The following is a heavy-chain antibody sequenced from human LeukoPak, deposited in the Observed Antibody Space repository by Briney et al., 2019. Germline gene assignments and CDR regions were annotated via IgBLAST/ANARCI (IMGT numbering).Heavy chain of an antibody. CDR1: GFTFSSYW. CDR2: IKQDGSEK. CDR3: AKEWDILTGYPVDY. Sequence: PGGSLRLSCAASGFTFSSYWMSWVRQAPGKGLEWVANIKQDGSEKYYVDSVKGRFTISRDNAKNSLYLQMNSLRAEDTAVYYCAKEWDILTGYPVDYWGQGTLVTVSS. D-gene: IGHD3-9*01. J-gene: IGHJ4*02. V-gene: IGHV3-7*03.